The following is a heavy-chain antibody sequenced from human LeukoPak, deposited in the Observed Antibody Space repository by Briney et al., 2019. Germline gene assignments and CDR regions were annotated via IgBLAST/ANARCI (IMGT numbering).Heavy chain of an antibody. CDR1: GGTFSSYA. V-gene: IGHV1-69*13. CDR3: ARGSYGPGDWYLDL. CDR2: IIPIFGTA. Sequence: GASVKVSCKASGGTFSSYAISWVRQAPGQGLEWMGGIIPIFGTANYAQKFQGRVTITADESTSTAYMELSSLRSEDTAVYYCARGSYGPGDWYLDLWGRGTLVTVSS. J-gene: IGHJ2*01. D-gene: IGHD5-18*01.